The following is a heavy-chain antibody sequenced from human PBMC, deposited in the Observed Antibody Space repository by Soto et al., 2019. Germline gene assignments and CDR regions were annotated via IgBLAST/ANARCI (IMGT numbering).Heavy chain of an antibody. D-gene: IGHD6-13*01. V-gene: IGHV4-31*03. Sequence: QVQLQESGPGLVKPSQTLSLTCTVSGGSISSGGYYWTWIRQHPGKGLEWIGYIFYSGSTYYNPSLKSRITISLDTSKNQFSLKLSSVTAADTAVYYGARGTGIAAAGPFDYWGQGTLVTVSS. CDR1: GGSISSGGYY. CDR2: IFYSGST. CDR3: ARGTGIAAAGPFDY. J-gene: IGHJ4*02.